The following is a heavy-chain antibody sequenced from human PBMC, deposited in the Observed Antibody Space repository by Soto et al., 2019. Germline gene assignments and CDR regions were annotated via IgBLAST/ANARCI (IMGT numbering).Heavy chain of an antibody. CDR3: ARDQDSGYVIKLLNFYNMDV. CDR1: GGTFSSYA. CDR2: IIPIFGTA. D-gene: IGHD5-12*01. V-gene: IGHV1-69*12. Sequence: QVQLVQSGAEVKKPGSSVKVSCKASGGTFSSYAISWVRQAPGQGLEWMGGIIPIFGTANYAQKFQGRVTITADESTSTDYMEQSSLRSEDTAVYYCARDQDSGYVIKLLNFYNMDVWSQGTTVTVSS. J-gene: IGHJ6*02.